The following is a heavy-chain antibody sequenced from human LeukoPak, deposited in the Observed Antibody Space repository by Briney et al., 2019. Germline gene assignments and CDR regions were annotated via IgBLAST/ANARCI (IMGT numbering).Heavy chain of an antibody. CDR1: GYTFTGYY. V-gene: IGHV1-69*13. Sequence: GASVKVSCKASGYTFTGYYMHWVRQAPGQGLEWMGGIIPIFGTANYAQKFQGRVTITADESTSTAYMELSSLRSEDTAVYYCARGVGTYYDFWSGYSTKPYGMDVWGQGTTVTVSS. D-gene: IGHD3-3*01. CDR3: ARGVGTYYDFWSGYSTKPYGMDV. J-gene: IGHJ6*02. CDR2: IIPIFGTA.